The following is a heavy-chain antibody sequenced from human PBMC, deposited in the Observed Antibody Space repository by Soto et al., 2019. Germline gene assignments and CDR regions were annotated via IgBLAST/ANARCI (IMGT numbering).Heavy chain of an antibody. CDR1: GFTFSSYW. CDR2: INSDGSST. J-gene: IGHJ4*02. V-gene: IGHV3-74*01. CDR3: ARGAPITFVGVIVTEGMIDY. D-gene: IGHD3-16*02. Sequence: EVQLVESGGGLVQPGGSLRLSCAASGFTFSSYWMHWVRQAPGKGLVWVSRINSDGSSTSYADSVKGRFTISRDNAKNTMYLQMNSLRAEDTAVYYCARGAPITFVGVIVTEGMIDYWGQGTLVTVSS.